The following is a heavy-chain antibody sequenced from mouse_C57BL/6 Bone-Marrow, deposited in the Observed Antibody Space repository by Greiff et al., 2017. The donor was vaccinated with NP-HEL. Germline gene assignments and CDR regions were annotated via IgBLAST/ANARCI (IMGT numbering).Heavy chain of an antibody. D-gene: IGHD3-3*01. V-gene: IGHV5-4*03. CDR3: ARGLGLYYAMDY. CDR2: ISDGGSYT. CDR1: GFTFSSYA. J-gene: IGHJ4*01. Sequence: EVKLVESGGGLVKPGGSLKLSCAASGFTFSSYAMSWVRQTPEKRLAWVATISDGGSYTYYPDNVKGRFTISRDNAKNNLYLQMSHLKSEDTAMYYCARGLGLYYAMDYWGQGTSVTVSS.